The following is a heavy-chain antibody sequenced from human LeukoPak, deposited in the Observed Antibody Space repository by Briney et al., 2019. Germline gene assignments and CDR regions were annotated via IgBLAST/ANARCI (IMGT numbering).Heavy chain of an antibody. V-gene: IGHV4-34*12. CDR2: IIHSGST. J-gene: IGHJ4*02. Sequence: SETLSLTCAVYGGSFSGYYWSWIRQPPGKGLEWIGQIIHSGSTIYNPSLKSRVTISVDKSKNQLSLKLSSVTAADTAVYYCARSYYDILTGQYYFDYWGQGTLVTVSS. D-gene: IGHD3-9*01. CDR3: ARSYYDILTGQYYFDY. CDR1: GGSFSGYY.